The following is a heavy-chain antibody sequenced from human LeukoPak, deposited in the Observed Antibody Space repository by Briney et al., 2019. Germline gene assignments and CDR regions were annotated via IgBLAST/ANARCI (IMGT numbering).Heavy chain of an antibody. CDR2: ISWNSGRI. Sequence: GRSLRLSCAASGFTFDDYAMHWVRQAPGKGLEWVSVISWNSGRIGYADSVKGRFTISRDSAKNSLYLQMNSLRAEDTAFYYCTRDISAIAAAGMDYWGQGTLVTVSS. V-gene: IGHV3-9*01. CDR1: GFTFDDYA. CDR3: TRDISAIAAAGMDY. D-gene: IGHD6-13*01. J-gene: IGHJ4*02.